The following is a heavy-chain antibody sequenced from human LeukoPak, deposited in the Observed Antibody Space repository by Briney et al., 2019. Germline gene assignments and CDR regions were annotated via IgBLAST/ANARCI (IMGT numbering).Heavy chain of an antibody. Sequence: GGSLRLSCTASEFTVSRNYMPWVRQAPGKGLEWVSLIFSNGDTHYADSVKGRFTISRDTSKNTVSLQMNSLRVEGTAMYYCTRDQMNYWGQGTLVTVSS. D-gene: IGHD5-24*01. V-gene: IGHV3-53*01. CDR3: TRDQMNY. J-gene: IGHJ4*02. CDR1: EFTVSRNY. CDR2: IFSNGDT.